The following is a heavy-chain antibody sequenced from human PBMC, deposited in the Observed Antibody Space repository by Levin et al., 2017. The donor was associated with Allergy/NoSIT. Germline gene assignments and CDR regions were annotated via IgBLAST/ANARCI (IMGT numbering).Heavy chain of an antibody. CDR2: ISNDGSNK. CDR3: ASDYGSGSSYFDY. J-gene: IGHJ4*02. V-gene: IGHV3-30-3*01. Sequence: GGSLRLSCAASGFTFSRYAMHWVRQAPGKGLEWVAVISNDGSNKYYADSVKGRFTISRDNSKNTLYLQMNSLRVEDTAVYYCASDYGSGSSYFDYWGQGTLVTVSS. D-gene: IGHD3-10*01. CDR1: GFTFSRYA.